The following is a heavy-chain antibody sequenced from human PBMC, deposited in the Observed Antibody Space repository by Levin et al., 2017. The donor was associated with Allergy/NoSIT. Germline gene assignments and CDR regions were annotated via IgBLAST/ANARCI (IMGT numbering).Heavy chain of an antibody. CDR2: IIPILGIA. CDR3: ARDLTLGYSSSPNAFDI. D-gene: IGHD6-13*01. Sequence: SVKVSCKASGGTFSSYAISWVRQAPGQGLEWMGRIIPILGIANYAQKFQGRVTITADKSTSTAYMELSSLRSEDTAVYYCARDLTLGYSSSPNAFDIWGQGTMVTVSS. CDR1: GGTFSSYA. V-gene: IGHV1-69*04. J-gene: IGHJ3*02.